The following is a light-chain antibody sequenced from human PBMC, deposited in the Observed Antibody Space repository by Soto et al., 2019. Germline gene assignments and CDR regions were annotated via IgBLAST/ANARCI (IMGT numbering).Light chain of an antibody. CDR1: SYNIGSNT. CDR3: EAWDDSLNGLV. V-gene: IGLV1-44*01. CDR2: NNN. Sequence: QSVLTQPPSASGTPGQRVTISCSGSSYNIGSNTVNWYQQLPGTAPKLLIHNNNQRPSGVPDRSSGSKSGTSASLAISGLQAEDEADYYCEAWDDSLNGLVFGTGTKVTVL. J-gene: IGLJ1*01.